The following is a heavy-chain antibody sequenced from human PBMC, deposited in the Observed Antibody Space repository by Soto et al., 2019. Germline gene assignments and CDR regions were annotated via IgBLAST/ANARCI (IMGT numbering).Heavy chain of an antibody. CDR3: ARVGGNWKEDYFDY. CDR1: GYTFSDHD. V-gene: IGHV1-8*01. D-gene: IGHD1-1*01. J-gene: IGHJ4*02. CDR2: MNPNSGDT. Sequence: QVQLVQSGAEVKKPGASVKVSCKASGYTFSDHDINWVRQASGQGPEWLGWMNPNSGDTGYAQNFQGRVTMTRDTSKRTAYMELSSLRSEDTAVYYCARVGGNWKEDYFDYWGQGTLVTVSS.